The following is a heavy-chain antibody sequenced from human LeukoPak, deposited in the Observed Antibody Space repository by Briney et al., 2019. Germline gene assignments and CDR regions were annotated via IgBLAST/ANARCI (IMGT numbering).Heavy chain of an antibody. CDR1: GYTFTTYG. V-gene: IGHV1-18*04. J-gene: IGHJ4*02. CDR2: ISAYNGST. Sequence: TSVKVSFKTSGYTFTTYGITWVRQAPGQGLEWMGWISAYNGSTAYAQKFQGRVTVTTDTSTRTASMDLRSLRSDDTAVYFCARPLYYGSGSYFDYWGQGTLVTVSS. D-gene: IGHD3-10*01. CDR3: ARPLYYGSGSYFDY.